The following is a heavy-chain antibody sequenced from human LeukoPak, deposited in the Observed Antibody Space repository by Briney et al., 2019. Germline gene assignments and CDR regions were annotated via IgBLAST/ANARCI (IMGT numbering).Heavy chain of an antibody. CDR3: ARDPVGXSTIFDY. Sequence: SQTLSLTCAISGDSVSSNSAAWNWIRQSPSRGLEWLGRTYYRSKWYYDYAVAVKSRISINPDTSKNQFSLQLSSVTPEDTAVYYCARDPVGXSTIFDYWGQGTLVTVSS. D-gene: IGHD3-16*01. CDR2: TYYRSKWYY. CDR1: GDSVSSNSAA. J-gene: IGHJ4*02. V-gene: IGHV6-1*01.